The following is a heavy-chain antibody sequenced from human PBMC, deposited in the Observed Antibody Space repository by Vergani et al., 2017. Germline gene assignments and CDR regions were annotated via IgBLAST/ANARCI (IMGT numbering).Heavy chain of an antibody. V-gene: IGHV4-39*01. J-gene: IGHJ5*02. Sequence: QLQLQESGPGLVKPSETLSLTCTVSGGSISSSSYYWGWIRQPPGKGLEWIGSIYYSGSTYYNPSLKSRVTISVDTSKNQFSLKLSSVTAADTAVYYCARGRRVELYYDILTGKGRFDPWGQGTLVTVSS. CDR3: ARGRRVELYYDILTGKGRFDP. D-gene: IGHD3-9*01. CDR1: GGSISSSSYY. CDR2: IYYSGST.